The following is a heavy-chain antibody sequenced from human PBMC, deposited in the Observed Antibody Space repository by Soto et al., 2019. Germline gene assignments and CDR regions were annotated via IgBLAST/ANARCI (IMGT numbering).Heavy chain of an antibody. D-gene: IGHD3-10*01. J-gene: IGHJ6*02. Sequence: QVQLVQSGAEVKKPGASVKVSCKASGYTFTGYYIHWVRQAPGQGLEWMGWINPNSGGTNYAQKFQGWVTMTRDTSISTAYMELSRRRSDDTAVYYCARVFSRGYYYYGMDVWGQGTTVTVSS. V-gene: IGHV1-2*04. CDR1: GYTFTGYY. CDR3: ARVFSRGYYYYGMDV. CDR2: INPNSGGT.